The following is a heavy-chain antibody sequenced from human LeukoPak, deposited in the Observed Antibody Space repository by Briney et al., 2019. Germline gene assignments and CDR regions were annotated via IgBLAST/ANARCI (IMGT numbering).Heavy chain of an antibody. Sequence: AGGSLILCCAASGFTFSSYGMHWVRQAPGKGLEWVASISYDGSNEYYGDSVKGRFSVSRDNSKNTLYLHMNSLRAEDTAVYYCAKEREMATRYYFDYWGQGTLVTVSS. CDR1: GFTFSSYG. CDR2: ISYDGSNE. V-gene: IGHV3-30*02. J-gene: IGHJ4*02. D-gene: IGHD5-24*01. CDR3: AKEREMATRYYFDY.